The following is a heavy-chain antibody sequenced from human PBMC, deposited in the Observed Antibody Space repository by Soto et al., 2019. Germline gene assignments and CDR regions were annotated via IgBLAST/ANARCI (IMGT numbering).Heavy chain of an antibody. CDR2: IYYSGST. CDR1: GGSISSYY. J-gene: IGHJ6*02. CDR3: ARQGGSDYYGMDV. Sequence: SGTLSLTCTVSGGSISSYYWSWFRQPPGKGLEWIGYIYYSGSTNYNPALKSRVTISVDTSKNQFSLKLSSVTAADTAVYYCARQGGSDYYGMDVWGQGTTVTVSS. D-gene: IGHD3-10*01. V-gene: IGHV4-59*01.